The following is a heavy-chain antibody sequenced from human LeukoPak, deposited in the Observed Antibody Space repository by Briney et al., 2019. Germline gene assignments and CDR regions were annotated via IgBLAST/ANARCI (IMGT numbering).Heavy chain of an antibody. CDR2: ITTYNGDT. D-gene: IGHD2-2*01. CDR1: GYTFTKYG. CDR3: ARVYTSCYGY. V-gene: IGHV1-18*01. Sequence: ASVKVSRKPSGYTFTKYGISWVRQAPGQGLEWMGWITTYNGDTDYAQKFQGRVTMTTDTSTSTAYMELRSLRSDDTAVYYCARVYTSCYGYWGQGTLVTVSS. J-gene: IGHJ4*02.